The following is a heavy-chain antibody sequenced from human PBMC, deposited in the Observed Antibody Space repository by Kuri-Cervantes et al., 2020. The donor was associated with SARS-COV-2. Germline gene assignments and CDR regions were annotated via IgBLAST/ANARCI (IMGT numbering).Heavy chain of an antibody. Sequence: ASVKVSCKASGYIFDAYNIHWVRQAPGQGPEWMEWINPNSGGTKYARSFQGRVTMTRDTSTSTGYMELRSLRSDDTAVYYCARDRGPGQLLYSAFRWFDPWGQGTLVTVSS. J-gene: IGHJ5*02. CDR3: ARDRGPGQLLYSAFRWFDP. CDR2: INPNSGGT. D-gene: IGHD2-2*02. V-gene: IGHV1-2*02. CDR1: GYIFDAYN.